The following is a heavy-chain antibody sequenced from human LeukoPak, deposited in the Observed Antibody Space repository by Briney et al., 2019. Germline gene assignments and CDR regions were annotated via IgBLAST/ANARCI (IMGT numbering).Heavy chain of an antibody. D-gene: IGHD3-10*01. CDR2: ISSSSSYT. J-gene: IGHJ5*02. Sequence: GGSLRLSCAAPGFTFSDYYMSWIRQAPGKGLEWVSYISSSSSYTNYADSVKGRFTISRDNAKNSLYLQMNSLRAEDTAVYYCARDFGANNWFDPWGQGTLVTVSS. CDR3: ARDFGANNWFDP. CDR1: GFTFSDYY. V-gene: IGHV3-11*06.